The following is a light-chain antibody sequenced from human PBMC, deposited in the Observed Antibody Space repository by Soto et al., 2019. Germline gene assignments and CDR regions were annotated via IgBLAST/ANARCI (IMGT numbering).Light chain of an antibody. Sequence: QSVLTQPASVSGSPGQSITISCTGTSGDVGTYDIVSWYQQHPGKAPKLMIYEVSKRPSGISNRFSGSKSDNTASLTISGLQAEDEADYYCCSYAGSDTFVVFGGGTKLTVL. V-gene: IGLV2-23*02. CDR2: EVS. CDR1: SGDVGTYDI. CDR3: CSYAGSDTFVV. J-gene: IGLJ2*01.